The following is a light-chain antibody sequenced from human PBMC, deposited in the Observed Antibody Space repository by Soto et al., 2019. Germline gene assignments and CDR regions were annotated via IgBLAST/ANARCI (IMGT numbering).Light chain of an antibody. Sequence: DIQMTQSPSSLSASVGDGVTITCRASQSISSYVSWYQQKPGKAPKLLIYAASRLESGVPSRFSGSRSGTDFTLTISSLQPEDFAIYYCQQLNSYPFTFGQGTRLEIK. J-gene: IGKJ5*01. CDR3: QQLNSYPFT. CDR1: QSISSY. V-gene: IGKV1-39*01. CDR2: AAS.